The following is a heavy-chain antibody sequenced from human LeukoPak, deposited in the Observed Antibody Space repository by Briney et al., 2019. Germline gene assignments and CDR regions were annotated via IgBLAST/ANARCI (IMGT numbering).Heavy chain of an antibody. Sequence: GGSLRLSCAASGFTFSSYWMSWVRQAPGKGLEWVANIKQDGSEKYYVDSVKGRFTISRDNAKNSLYLQMNSLRAEDTAVYYCARDRSGDSSAPGAFDIWGQGTMVTVSS. CDR3: ARDRSGDSSAPGAFDI. D-gene: IGHD6-25*01. J-gene: IGHJ3*02. CDR1: GFTFSSYW. CDR2: IKQDGSEK. V-gene: IGHV3-7*01.